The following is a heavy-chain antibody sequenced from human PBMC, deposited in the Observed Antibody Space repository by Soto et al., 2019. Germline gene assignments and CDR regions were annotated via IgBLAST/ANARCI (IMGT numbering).Heavy chain of an antibody. CDR1: GYTFFTYD. V-gene: IGHV1-18*01. CDR2: ISTYSGDT. Sequence: QVHLVQSGVEVKTPGASGRVSCQASGYTFFTYDISWVRQATGQGLEWMGWISTYSGDTKYAQTFQGRGTMTTDTSATTAYLELRSLSSDDTAVYYCARHHGTTTSENWFDPWGQGTLVTVSS. J-gene: IGHJ5*02. D-gene: IGHD4-17*01. CDR3: ARHHGTTTSENWFDP.